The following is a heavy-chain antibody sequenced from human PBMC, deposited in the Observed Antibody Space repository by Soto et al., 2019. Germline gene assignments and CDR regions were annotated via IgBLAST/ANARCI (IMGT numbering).Heavy chain of an antibody. V-gene: IGHV1-18*04. CDR3: ARTQGDSTSWPYYYYYGMDV. Sequence: QVQLVQSGAEVKKPGASVKVSCKASGYTFTSYGISWVRQAPGQGLEWMGWISAYNGNTNYAQKLQGRVTMTTDSSTSTDYMELRSMRSDDTAVYYCARTQGDSTSWPYYYYYGMDVWGQGTTVTVSS. CDR1: GYTFTSYG. D-gene: IGHD2-2*01. CDR2: ISAYNGNT. J-gene: IGHJ6*02.